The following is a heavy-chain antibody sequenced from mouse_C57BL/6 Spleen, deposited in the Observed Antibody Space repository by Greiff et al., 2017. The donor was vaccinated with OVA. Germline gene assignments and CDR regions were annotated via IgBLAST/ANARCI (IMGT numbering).Heavy chain of an antibody. D-gene: IGHD2-2*01. J-gene: IGHJ4*01. V-gene: IGHV1-61*01. CDR3: ARSRGYDEAMDY. Sequence: QVHVKQPGAELVRPGSSVKLSCKASGYTFTSYWMDWVKQRPGQGLEWIGNIYPSDSETHYNQKFKDKATLTVDKSSSTAYMQLSSLTSEDSAVYYCARSRGYDEAMDYWGQGTSVTVSS. CDR1: GYTFTSYW. CDR2: IYPSDSET.